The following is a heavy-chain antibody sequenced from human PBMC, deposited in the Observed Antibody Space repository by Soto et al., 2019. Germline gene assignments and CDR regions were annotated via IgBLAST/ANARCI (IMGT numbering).Heavy chain of an antibody. D-gene: IGHD1-1*01. CDR2: IRASDNSI. Sequence: PGGSLRLSCAASGVTFKTSEIHCVRHSPFKWLEWLSFIRASDNSIYYADSVEGRFTISGDNAKNSVSLQMNSLTVEDTAIYYCASSGWGASGTPYLDFWGQGTLVTVSS. CDR3: ASSGWGASGTPYLDF. CDR1: GVTFKTSE. J-gene: IGHJ4*02. V-gene: IGHV3-48*03.